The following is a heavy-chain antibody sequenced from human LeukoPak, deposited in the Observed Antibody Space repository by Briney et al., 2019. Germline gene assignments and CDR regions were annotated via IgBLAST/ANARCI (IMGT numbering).Heavy chain of an antibody. V-gene: IGHV4-34*01. Sequence: SETLSLTCAVYGGSFSGYYWSWIRQPPGKGLEWIGEINHSGSTNYNPSLKSRVTISVDTSKNQFSLKLSSVTAADTAVYYCARDVAGTVWFDPWGQGTLVTVSS. CDR2: INHSGST. J-gene: IGHJ5*02. CDR1: GGSFSGYY. D-gene: IGHD6-19*01. CDR3: ARDVAGTVWFDP.